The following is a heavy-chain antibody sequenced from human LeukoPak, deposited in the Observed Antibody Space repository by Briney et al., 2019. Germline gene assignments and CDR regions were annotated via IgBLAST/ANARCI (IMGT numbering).Heavy chain of an antibody. CDR1: GFDFEDYA. CDR2: ISWNSGAK. D-gene: IGHD5-24*01. J-gene: IGHJ6*02. V-gene: IGHV3-9*01. Sequence: GGSLRLSCAASGFDFEDYAIHWVRQVPGKGLEWVSGISWNSGAKAYADSVRGRFTISRDNAKNSLYLQMNSLRGEDTALYYCAKARLMAAPFYYYGMDVWGPGTTVPVSS. CDR3: AKARLMAAPFYYYGMDV.